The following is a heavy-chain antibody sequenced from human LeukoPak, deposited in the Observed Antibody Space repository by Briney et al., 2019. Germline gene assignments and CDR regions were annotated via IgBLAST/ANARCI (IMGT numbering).Heavy chain of an antibody. CDR1: GGTFSSYA. D-gene: IGHD5-24*01. J-gene: IGHJ5*02. Sequence: GSAVKVSCQASGGTFSSYAIRWVLQAPVQALEWMGMIIPIFGIANYAQKFQGRVTITADKSTSTAYMELSSLRYEDTAVYYCARDLEMATPPRNNWFDPWGQGTLVTVS. CDR2: IIPIFGIA. V-gene: IGHV1-69*04. CDR3: ARDLEMATPPRNNWFDP.